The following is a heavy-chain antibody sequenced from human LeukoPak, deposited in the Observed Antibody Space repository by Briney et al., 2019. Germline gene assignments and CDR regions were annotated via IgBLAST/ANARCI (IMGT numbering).Heavy chain of an antibody. CDR1: GFTFSSYA. CDR2: ISGSGGST. CDR3: AKALSSGSYCCDY. V-gene: IGHV3-23*01. D-gene: IGHD1-26*01. Sequence: GGSLRLSCAASGFTFSSYAMSWVRQAPGKGLEWVSAISGSGGSTYYADSVKGRFTISRDNSKNTLYLQMNSLRAEDTAIYYCAKALSSGSYCCDYWGQGTLVTVSS. J-gene: IGHJ4*02.